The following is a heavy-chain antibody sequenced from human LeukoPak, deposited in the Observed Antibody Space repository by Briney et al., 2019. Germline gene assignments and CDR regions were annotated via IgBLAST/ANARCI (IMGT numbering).Heavy chain of an antibody. CDR1: GGSISSGSYY. CDR3: ARGGWFGESPFDY. Sequence: SETLSLTCTVSGGSISSGSYYWSWIRQPAGKRLEWIGHIYRSGSTNYNPSLKSRVTISLDTSKNQFSLKLSSVTAADTAVYYCARGGWFGESPFDYWGQGTLVTVSS. CDR2: IYRSGST. J-gene: IGHJ4*02. D-gene: IGHD3-10*01. V-gene: IGHV4-61*09.